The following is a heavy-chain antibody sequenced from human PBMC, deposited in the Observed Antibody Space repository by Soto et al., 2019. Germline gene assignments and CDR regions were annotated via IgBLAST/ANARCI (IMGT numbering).Heavy chain of an antibody. D-gene: IGHD3-9*01. J-gene: IGHJ4*02. CDR2: INRDMNI. V-gene: IGHV3-74*01. CDR1: GFTFNIYR. Sequence: EVQLVESGGGFVQPGGSLRLSCTVSGFTFNIYRMHWVRQAPGKGLMWVSLINRDMNINYADSVKGRFTITRDNAKNMVYLQMNSLRVEDTAVYYCARDFEGLGYWGQGTLVTVSS. CDR3: ARDFEGLGY.